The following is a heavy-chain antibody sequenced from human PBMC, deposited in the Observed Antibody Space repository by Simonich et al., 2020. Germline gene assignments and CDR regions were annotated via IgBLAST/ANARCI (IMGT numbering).Heavy chain of an antibody. D-gene: IGHD1-1*01. Sequence: QVQLQQWGAGLLKPSETLSLTCAVYGGSFSGYYWSWIRQPPGKGQEWFGEINHSGSPNYNPSLKSRVTISVDTSKNQFSLKLSSVTAADTAVYYCARHLQLGPFDYWGQGTLVTVSS. J-gene: IGHJ4*02. CDR1: GGSFSGYY. CDR2: INHSGSP. V-gene: IGHV4-34*01. CDR3: ARHLQLGPFDY.